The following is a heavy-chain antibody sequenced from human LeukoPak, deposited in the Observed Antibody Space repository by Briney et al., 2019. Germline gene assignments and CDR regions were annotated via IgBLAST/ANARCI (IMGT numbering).Heavy chain of an antibody. CDR1: GFTFSAYW. CDR3: AKGQPTRYSSSWYFDY. J-gene: IGHJ4*02. V-gene: IGHV3-74*01. CDR2: INNDGTAT. D-gene: IGHD6-13*01. Sequence: LSGGSLRLSCAASGFTFSAYWMHWVRHVPGKGLVWVSRINNDGTATFFADSVKGRFTISRDNSKNSLYLQMNSLRTEDNALYYCAKGQPTRYSSSWYFDYWGQGTLVTVSS.